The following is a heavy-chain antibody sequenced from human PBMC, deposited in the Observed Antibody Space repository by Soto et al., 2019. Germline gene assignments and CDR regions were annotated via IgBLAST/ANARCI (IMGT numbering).Heavy chain of an antibody. CDR2: IFHNGDT. J-gene: IGHJ4*02. D-gene: IGHD4-17*01. CDR3: ASGLRAYGGNPYFDN. V-gene: IGHV4-31*03. Sequence: SETLSLTCTVSGDSLTSVRYTWTWIRQHPGKGLDWIGTIFHNGDTFYSPSLKSRVTIGLDTSKNQMSLKLDSVTAADTAVYFCASGLRAYGGNPYFDNWGQGTRVTVSS. CDR1: GDSLTSVRYT.